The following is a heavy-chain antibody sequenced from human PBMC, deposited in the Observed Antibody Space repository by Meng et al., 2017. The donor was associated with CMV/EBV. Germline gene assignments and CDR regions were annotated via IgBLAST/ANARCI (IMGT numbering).Heavy chain of an antibody. CDR3: ARGSERIAVAGRDYYYYGMDV. V-gene: IGHV4-34*01. J-gene: IGHJ6*02. CDR2: INHSGST. CDR1: GGSFSGYY. Sequence: SETLSLTCAVYGGSFSGYYWSWIRQPPGKGLEWIGEINHSGSTNYNPSLKSRVTISVDTSKNQFSLKLSSVTAADTAVYYCARGSERIAVAGRDYYYYGMDVWGQGTTVTVSS. D-gene: IGHD6-19*01.